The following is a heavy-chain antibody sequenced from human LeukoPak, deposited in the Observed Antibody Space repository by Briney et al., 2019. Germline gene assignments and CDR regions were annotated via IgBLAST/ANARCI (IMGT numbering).Heavy chain of an antibody. V-gene: IGHV3-23*01. CDR1: GFIFSTHH. J-gene: IGHJ4*02. CDR3: VKGGSGWFFDY. CDR2: ISAPGSTK. Sequence: GGSLRLSCAASGFIFSTHHMTWVRQAPGKGLEWISSISAPGSTKYFADSVKGRFTISRDNSKNTLYLQTNSLRADDTALYYCVKGGSGWFFDYWGQGTPVTVSS. D-gene: IGHD6-19*01.